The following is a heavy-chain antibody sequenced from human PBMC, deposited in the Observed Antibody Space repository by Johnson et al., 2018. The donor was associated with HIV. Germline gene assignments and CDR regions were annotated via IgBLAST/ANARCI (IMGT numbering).Heavy chain of an antibody. Sequence: VQLVESGGGVVRPGRSLSLSCTASGFTFSTYAMHWVRQAPGKGLEWVANIKQDGSEKYYVDSVKGRFTISRDNAKNSLYLQMNSLRAEDTAVNYSATGYYNFWGAYSHDAFDIWGQGTMVTVSS. D-gene: IGHD3-3*01. V-gene: IGHV3-7*01. CDR2: IKQDGSEK. CDR1: GFTFSTYA. CDR3: ATGYYNFWGAYSHDAFDI. J-gene: IGHJ3*02.